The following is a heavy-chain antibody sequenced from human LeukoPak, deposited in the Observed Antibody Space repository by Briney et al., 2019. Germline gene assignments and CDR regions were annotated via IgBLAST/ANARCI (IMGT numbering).Heavy chain of an antibody. Sequence: ASVKVSCKASGYTFTGYYMHWVRQAPGQGLEWMGWINPNSGGTNYAQKFQGRVTMTRDTSISTAYMELSRLRSDDTAVYYCARGGLWFGELLSRAVDYWGQGTLATVSS. CDR1: GYTFTGYY. D-gene: IGHD3-10*01. CDR3: ARGGLWFGELLSRAVDY. V-gene: IGHV1-2*02. CDR2: INPNSGGT. J-gene: IGHJ4*02.